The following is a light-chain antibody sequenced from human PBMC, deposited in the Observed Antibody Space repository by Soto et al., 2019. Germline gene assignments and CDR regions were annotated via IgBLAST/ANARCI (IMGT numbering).Light chain of an antibody. CDR1: QSVSSY. V-gene: IGKV3-11*01. CDR2: DAS. Sequence: EIVLTQSPATLSLSPGERATLSCRASQSVSSYLAWYQQKPGQAPRLLIYDASNRATGIPARFSGSGSGTDFTLTISSLEPEDFAVYYCQQRSNWHPTFGPGTKVDIK. J-gene: IGKJ3*01. CDR3: QQRSNWHPT.